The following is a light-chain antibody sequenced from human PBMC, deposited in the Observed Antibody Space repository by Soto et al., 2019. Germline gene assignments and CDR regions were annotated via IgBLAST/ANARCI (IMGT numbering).Light chain of an antibody. CDR2: GAS. CDR1: QSVSSHY. Sequence: ESVLTQSPGTLSLSPGERATLSCRASQSVSSHYLAWYQQKPGQAPRLLIYGASTRASGIPDRFSGSGSGTDFTLTISRLEPEDSAVYYCQQYGSSPTWTLGQGTKVAIK. J-gene: IGKJ1*01. CDR3: QQYGSSPTWT. V-gene: IGKV3-20*01.